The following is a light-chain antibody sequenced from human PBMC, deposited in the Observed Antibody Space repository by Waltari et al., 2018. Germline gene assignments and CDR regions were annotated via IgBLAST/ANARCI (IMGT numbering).Light chain of an antibody. CDR2: DVT. J-gene: IGLJ3*02. CDR3: CSYAGSYPHWV. Sequence: QSALTQPRSVSGSPGQSVTISCTGTSRAAGGSNLVPWYQQYPGQAPKLLIYDVTRLPSGVPDRFSGSKSGNTASLTISGLQAEDEADYYCCSYAGSYPHWVFGGGTKLTVL. CDR1: SRAAGGSNL. V-gene: IGLV2-11*01.